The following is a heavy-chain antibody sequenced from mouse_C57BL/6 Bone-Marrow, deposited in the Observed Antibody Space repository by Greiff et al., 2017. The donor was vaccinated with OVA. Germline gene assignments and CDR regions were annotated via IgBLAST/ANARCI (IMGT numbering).Heavy chain of an antibody. CDR2: IHPNSGST. CDR3: APYSNYGYAMDY. J-gene: IGHJ4*01. D-gene: IGHD2-5*01. V-gene: IGHV1-64*01. CDR1: GYTFTSYW. Sequence: QVQLKQPGAELVKPGASVKLSCKASGYTFTSYWMHWVKQRPGQGLEWIGMIHPNSGSTNYNEKFKSKATLTVDKSSSTAYMQLSSLTSEDSAVYYCAPYSNYGYAMDYWGQGTSVTVSS.